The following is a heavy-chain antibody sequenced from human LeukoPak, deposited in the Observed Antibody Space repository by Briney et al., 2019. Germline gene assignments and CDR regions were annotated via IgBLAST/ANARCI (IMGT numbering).Heavy chain of an antibody. J-gene: IGHJ4*02. CDR3: ARLGGAARPDFDY. CDR1: GFTFSSYS. D-gene: IGHD6-6*01. CDR2: ISSSSSYI. Sequence: PGGSLRLSCAASGFTFSSYSMNWVRQAPGKGLEWVSSISSSSSYIYYADSVKGRFTISRDNAKNPLYLQMNSLRVEDTAVYYCARLGGAARPDFDYWGQGTLVTVSS. V-gene: IGHV3-21*01.